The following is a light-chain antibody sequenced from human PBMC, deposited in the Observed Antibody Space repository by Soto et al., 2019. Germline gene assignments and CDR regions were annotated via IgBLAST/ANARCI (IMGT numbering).Light chain of an antibody. CDR3: CSFAGTYTFVV. CDR1: SGDVGGYNY. J-gene: IGLJ2*01. CDR2: DVS. Sequence: QSALTQPRSVSGSPGQSVTISCTGTSGDVGGYNYVSWYQQHPGNAPKLTIYDVSKRPSGVPDRFSGSKSGNTASLTISGLQAEDEADYYCCSFAGTYTFVVFGGGTKLTVL. V-gene: IGLV2-11*01.